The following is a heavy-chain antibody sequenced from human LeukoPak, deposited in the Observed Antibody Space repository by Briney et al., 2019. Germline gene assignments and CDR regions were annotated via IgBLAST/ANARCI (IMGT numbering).Heavy chain of an antibody. CDR2: IYYSGTT. V-gene: IGHV4-59*01. CDR3: ARVHRPMASQYYFDY. CDR1: GASINTYY. D-gene: IGHD3-10*01. Sequence: PSETLSLTCTVSGASINTYYWSWIRQPPGKGLEWIGYIYYSGTTSYNPSLKTRVTISIDTSKNQFSLKLSSVTAADTAVYYCARVHRPMASQYYFDYWGQGTLVTVSS. J-gene: IGHJ4*02.